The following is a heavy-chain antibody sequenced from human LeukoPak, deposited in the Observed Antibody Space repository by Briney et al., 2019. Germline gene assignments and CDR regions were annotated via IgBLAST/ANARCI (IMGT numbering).Heavy chain of an antibody. V-gene: IGHV3-21*01. CDR2: ISSSSSYI. CDR3: ASSPVVTARDYFDY. J-gene: IGHJ4*02. CDR1: GFTFSSYS. Sequence: PGGSLRLSCAASGFTFSSYSMNWVRQAPGKGLEWVSSISSSSSYIYYADSVKGRFTISRDSAKNSLYLQMNSLRAEDTAVYYCASSPVVTARDYFDYWGQGTLVTVSS. D-gene: IGHD2-21*02.